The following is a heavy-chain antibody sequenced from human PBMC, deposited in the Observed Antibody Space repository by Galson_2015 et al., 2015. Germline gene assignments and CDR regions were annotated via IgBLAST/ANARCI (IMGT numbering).Heavy chain of an antibody. Sequence: ETLSLTCSVSGGSISTYYWSWIRQPPGKGPEWIGEVYSGAAAIYNPSLRSRVTISLDTYNNQFSLNLTSVTAADAAVYYCARDLGVGARYFDLWGRGTQISVSS. CDR2: VYSGAAA. J-gene: IGHJ2*01. CDR1: GGSISTYY. D-gene: IGHD3-16*01. CDR3: ARDLGVGARYFDL. V-gene: IGHV4-59*01.